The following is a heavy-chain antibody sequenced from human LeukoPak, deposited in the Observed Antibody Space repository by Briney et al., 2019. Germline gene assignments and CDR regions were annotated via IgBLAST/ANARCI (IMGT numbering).Heavy chain of an antibody. J-gene: IGHJ3*02. Sequence: PGGSLRLSCAASGFTSSSYSMNWVRQAPGKGLEWVSYISSSSTIYYADSVKGRFTISRDNAKNSLYLQMNSLRAEDTAVYYCASKIRYHLGAFDIWGQGTMVTVSS. CDR1: GFTSSSYS. CDR3: ASKIRYHLGAFDI. V-gene: IGHV3-48*01. CDR2: ISSSSTI. D-gene: IGHD2-2*01.